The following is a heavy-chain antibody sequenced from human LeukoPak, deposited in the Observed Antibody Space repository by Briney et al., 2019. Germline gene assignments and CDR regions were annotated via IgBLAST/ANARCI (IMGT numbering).Heavy chain of an antibody. V-gene: IGHV3-30*18. CDR2: ISYDGRNK. Sequence: GRSLTLSCAASGVTFNSFGMHWVRPAPGKGLEWVAVISYDGRNKYSAASVTGQFTISRDNSKNTLYVQMNSLRAEDRAVYYCAKDYDSSGWAAFDIWGQGTMVTVSS. CDR1: GVTFNSFG. D-gene: IGHD3-22*01. CDR3: AKDYDSSGWAAFDI. J-gene: IGHJ3*02.